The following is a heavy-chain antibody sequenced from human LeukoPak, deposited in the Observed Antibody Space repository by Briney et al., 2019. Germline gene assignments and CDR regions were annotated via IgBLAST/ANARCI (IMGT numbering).Heavy chain of an antibody. CDR2: IWYDGNNK. CDR3: ARQHCSGGDCYFFD. J-gene: IGHJ4*02. D-gene: IGHD2-15*01. Sequence: GGSLRLSCAESGFTFSSYGMHWVRQAPGKGLEWVALIWYDGNNKYYADSVKGRFTISRDNSKNTLYLQLNSLRAEDTAVYYCARQHCSGGDCYFFDWGQGTLVTVSS. CDR1: GFTFSSYG. V-gene: IGHV3-33*01.